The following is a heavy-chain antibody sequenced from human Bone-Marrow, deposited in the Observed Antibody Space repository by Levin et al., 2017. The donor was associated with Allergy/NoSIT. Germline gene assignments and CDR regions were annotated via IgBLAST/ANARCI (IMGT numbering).Heavy chain of an antibody. D-gene: IGHD5-18*01. J-gene: IGHJ4*02. CDR1: GFTFGDYA. CDR2: IRSKAYGGTT. CDR3: TRDAVGGPVVDTAMVTRGALDY. Sequence: GESLKISCTASGFTFGDYAMSWVRQAPGKGLEWVGFIRSKAYGGTTEYAASVKGRFTISRDDSKSIAYLQMNSLKTEDTAVYYCTRDAVGGPVVDTAMVTRGALDYWGQGTLVTVSS. V-gene: IGHV3-49*04.